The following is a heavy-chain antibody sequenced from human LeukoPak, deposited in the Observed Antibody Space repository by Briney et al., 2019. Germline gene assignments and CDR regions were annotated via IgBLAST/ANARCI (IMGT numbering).Heavy chain of an antibody. J-gene: IGHJ4*02. D-gene: IGHD3-22*01. CDR2: IYYSGST. CDR1: GGSISSSSYY. V-gene: IGHV4-39*01. Sequence: KPSETLSLTCTVSGGSISSSSYYWGWIRQPPGKGLEWIGSIYYSGSTYYNPSLKSRVTISVDTSKNQFSLKLSSVTAADTAVYYCASCVVIHPYFDYWGQGTLVTVSS. CDR3: ASCVVIHPYFDY.